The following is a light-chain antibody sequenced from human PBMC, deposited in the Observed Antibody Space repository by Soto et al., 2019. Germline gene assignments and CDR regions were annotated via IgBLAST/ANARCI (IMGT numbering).Light chain of an antibody. CDR1: SSDVDDYNY. CDR2: KVS. J-gene: IGLJ2*01. Sequence: QSALTQPASVSGSPGQSITISCTGTSSDVDDYNYVSWYQQHPGKAPKLMIYKVSNRPSGVSNRFSGSKSGNTASLTISGRQAEDEADYYCTSYMATTTHVVFGGGTKLTVL. CDR3: TSYMATTTHVV. V-gene: IGLV2-14*01.